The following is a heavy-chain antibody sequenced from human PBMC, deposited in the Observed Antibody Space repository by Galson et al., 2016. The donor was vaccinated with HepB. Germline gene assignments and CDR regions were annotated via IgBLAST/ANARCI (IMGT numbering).Heavy chain of an antibody. V-gene: IGHV3-23*01. CDR2: ISRSGDST. D-gene: IGHD1-26*01. J-gene: IGHJ6*04. Sequence: SLRLSCAASGFTFSNYGMTWVRQAPGKGLEVVSSISRSGDSTDYADSVKGRFTISRDNSKNTLSLQMKSLTADDTAIYYCVQGSTAPAVWGKGTTVTVSP. CDR1: GFTFSNYG. CDR3: VQGSTAPAV.